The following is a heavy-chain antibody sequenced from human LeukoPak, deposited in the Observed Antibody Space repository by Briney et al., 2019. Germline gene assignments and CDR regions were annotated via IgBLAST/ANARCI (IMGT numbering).Heavy chain of an antibody. V-gene: IGHV3-23*01. CDR1: GFTFSSYA. J-gene: IGHJ6*02. D-gene: IGHD2-2*02. Sequence: GASLRLSCAASGFTFSSYAMSWVRQAPGKGLEWVSAISGSGGSTYYADSVKGRFTISRDNSKNTLYLQMNSLRAEDTAAYYCAKDPGYWRSNSWYTDYGIDGWGQGTTVTVSS. CDR2: ISGSGGST. CDR3: AKDPGYWRSNSWYTDYGIDG.